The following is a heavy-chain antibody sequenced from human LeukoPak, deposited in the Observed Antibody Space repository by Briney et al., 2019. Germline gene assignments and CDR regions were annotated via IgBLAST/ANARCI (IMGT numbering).Heavy chain of an antibody. CDR3: ARPMIRGVPHKYWYFDL. CDR1: GGSFSGFY. V-gene: IGHV4-34*01. CDR2: INHSGSS. D-gene: IGHD3-10*01. Sequence: PSETLSLTCAVYGGSFSGFYWSWIRQPPGKGLEWIGEINHSGSSNYNPSLESRVTISVDTSKNQFSLKLSSVTAAGTAVYYCARPMIRGVPHKYWYFDLWGRGTQVTVSS. J-gene: IGHJ2*01.